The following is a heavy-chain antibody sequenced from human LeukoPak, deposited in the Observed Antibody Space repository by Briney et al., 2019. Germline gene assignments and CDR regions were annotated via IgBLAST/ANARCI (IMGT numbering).Heavy chain of an antibody. CDR1: GGTFSSYA. CDR3: ASPYYGSGSYWPPFDY. CDR2: IIPIFGTA. D-gene: IGHD3-10*01. V-gene: IGHV1-69*13. J-gene: IGHJ4*02. Sequence: GASVTVSCTASGGTFSSYAISWVRQAPGQGLEWMGGIIPIFGTANYAQKFQGRVTITADESTSTAYMELSSLRSEDTAVYYCASPYYGSGSYWPPFDYWGQGTLVTVSS.